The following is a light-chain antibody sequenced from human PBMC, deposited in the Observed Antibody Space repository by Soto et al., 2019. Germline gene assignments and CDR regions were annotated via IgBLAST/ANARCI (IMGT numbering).Light chain of an antibody. CDR2: NNN. Sequence: QSVLGQPPSASGTPGQRVTISCSGSGSNIGSNTVNWYQHVPGAAPKLLIYNNNQRPSGVPDRFSGSRSGTSASLAISGLQSEDEADYYCATWDDSLNGPVFGGGTQLTVL. CDR3: ATWDDSLNGPV. CDR1: GSNIGSNT. J-gene: IGLJ7*01. V-gene: IGLV1-44*01.